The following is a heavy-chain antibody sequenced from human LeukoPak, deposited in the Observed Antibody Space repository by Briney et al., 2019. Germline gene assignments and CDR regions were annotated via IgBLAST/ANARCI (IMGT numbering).Heavy chain of an antibody. Sequence: PGGSLRLSCAASGFTFSSYSMNWVRQAPGKGLEWVSSISSNSSYIYYADSVKGRFTISRDNAKNSLYLQMNSLRAEDTAVYYCARWRYSGYDYDYWGQGTLVTVSS. J-gene: IGHJ4*02. D-gene: IGHD5-12*01. CDR3: ARWRYSGYDYDY. CDR2: ISSNSSYI. CDR1: GFTFSSYS. V-gene: IGHV3-21*01.